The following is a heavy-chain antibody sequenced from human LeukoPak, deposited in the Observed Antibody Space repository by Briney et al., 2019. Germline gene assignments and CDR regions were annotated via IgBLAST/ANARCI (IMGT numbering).Heavy chain of an antibody. Sequence: GRSLRLSCAASGFTFSSYWMSWVRQAPGQGLEWVTNIKQDGSEKYYVDSVKGRFTISRDNAKNSLYLQMNSLRAEDTAVYYCARAAVPAAMKGGNWFDPWGQGTLVTVSS. CDR2: IKQDGSEK. CDR1: GFTFSSYW. J-gene: IGHJ5*02. V-gene: IGHV3-7*01. CDR3: ARAAVPAAMKGGNWFDP. D-gene: IGHD2-2*01.